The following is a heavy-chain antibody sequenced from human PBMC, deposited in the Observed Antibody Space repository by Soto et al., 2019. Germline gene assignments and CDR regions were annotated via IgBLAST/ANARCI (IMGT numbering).Heavy chain of an antibody. J-gene: IGHJ6*02. CDR3: ARGRVYYGSGSYSKFSAYYGMDV. CDR2: INHSGST. CDR1: GGSFSGYY. V-gene: IGHV4-34*01. D-gene: IGHD3-10*01. Sequence: SETLSLTCAVYGGSFSGYYWSWIRQPPGKGLEWIGEINHSGSTNYNPSPKSRVTISVDTSKNQFSLKLSSVTAADTAVYYCARGRVYYGSGSYSKFSAYYGMDVWGPGTTLTV.